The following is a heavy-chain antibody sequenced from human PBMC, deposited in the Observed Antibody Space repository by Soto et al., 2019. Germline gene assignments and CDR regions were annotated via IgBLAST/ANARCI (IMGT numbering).Heavy chain of an antibody. J-gene: IGHJ4*02. CDR1: SGSISGFY. Sequence: SETLSLTCSVSSGSISGFYWTWIRQPPGKILEWIGYIHYSGRTDYNPSLTSRATMSVDTSKNQFSLNRKSITAADTAVYYCVRVGVGIGNHFDSWGRGTLVTVSS. D-gene: IGHD1-26*01. CDR3: VRVGVGIGNHFDS. V-gene: IGHV4-59*12. CDR2: IHYSGRT.